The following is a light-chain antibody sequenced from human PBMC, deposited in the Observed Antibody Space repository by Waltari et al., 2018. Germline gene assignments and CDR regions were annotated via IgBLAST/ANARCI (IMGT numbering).Light chain of an antibody. CDR3: QQRTNLIT. CDR2: DAS. CDR1: QSVSRY. V-gene: IGKV3-11*01. J-gene: IGKJ5*01. Sequence: IVLTQSPATLSLSPGERATLSCRASQSVSRYLAWYQQKPGQAPSLLINDASNRATGIPDRFSGSGSGTDFTLTISSLEPEDFAVYYCQQRTNLITFGQGTRLEIK.